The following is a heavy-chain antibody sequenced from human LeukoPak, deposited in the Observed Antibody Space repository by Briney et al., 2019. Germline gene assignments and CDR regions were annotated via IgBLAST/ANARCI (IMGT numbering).Heavy chain of an antibody. V-gene: IGHV4-4*02. J-gene: IGHJ6*02. D-gene: IGHD2-15*01. CDR2: IYHSGST. CDR3: ARTYCSGGSCYYYGMDV. CDR1: GGSISSSNW. Sequence: SGTLSLTCAVSGGSISSSNWWSWVRQPPGKGLEWIGEIYHSGSTNYNPSLKSRVTISADKSKNQFSLKLSSVTAADTAVYYCARTYCSGGSCYYYGMDVWGQGTTVTVSS.